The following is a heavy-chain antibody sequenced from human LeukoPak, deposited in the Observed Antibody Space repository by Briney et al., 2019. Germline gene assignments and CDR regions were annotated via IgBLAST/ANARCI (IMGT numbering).Heavy chain of an antibody. J-gene: IGHJ5*02. CDR3: ARDLGYYDFWSGYSGNSENWFDP. D-gene: IGHD3-3*01. CDR2: IYTSGST. V-gene: IGHV4-4*07. Sequence: PSETLSLTCTVSGGSISSYYWSWIRQPAGKGLEWIGRIYTSGSTNYNPSLKSRVTMSVDTSKNQFSLKLSSVTAADTAVYYCARDLGYYDFWSGYSGNSENWFDPWGQGTLVTVSS. CDR1: GGSISSYY.